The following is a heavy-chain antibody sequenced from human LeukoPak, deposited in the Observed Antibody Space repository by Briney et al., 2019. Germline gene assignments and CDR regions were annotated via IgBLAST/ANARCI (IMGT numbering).Heavy chain of an antibody. CDR2: IHYSGST. CDR3: ARRDPDSEGVDV. J-gene: IGHJ6*02. Sequence: SETLSLTCIVSGGSIRSYYWSWIRQSPGKGLEWIGYIHYSGSTNYNPSLKSRVAISVDTSKNQFSLNLNSVTAADTAIHYCARRDPDSEGVDVWGQGTTVTVSS. D-gene: IGHD1-26*01. CDR1: GGSIRSYY. V-gene: IGHV4-59*01.